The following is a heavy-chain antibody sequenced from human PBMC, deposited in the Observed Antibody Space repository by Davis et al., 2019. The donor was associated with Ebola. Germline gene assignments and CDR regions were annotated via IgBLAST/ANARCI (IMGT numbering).Heavy chain of an antibody. Sequence: AASVKVSCKTSGDTFGDFGYNWVRQAPGQRLEWMGRILPILGATNYAQNFQGRVTITAEKSTYTIYMELTSLRSEDTAVYYCARGILAEGLDSWGQGTVVTVSS. D-gene: IGHD6-13*01. CDR1: GDTFGDFG. CDR3: ARGILAEGLDS. J-gene: IGHJ5*01. V-gene: IGHV1-69*04. CDR2: ILPILGAT.